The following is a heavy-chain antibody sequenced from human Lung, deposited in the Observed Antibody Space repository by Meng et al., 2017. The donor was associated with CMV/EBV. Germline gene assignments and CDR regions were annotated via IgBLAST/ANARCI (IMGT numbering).Heavy chain of an antibody. V-gene: IGHV3-23*01. CDR3: AKGPHYSSYFPTIPFFDY. J-gene: IGHJ4*02. CDR2: ITSSGGTT. CDR1: GFTFSNYA. D-gene: IGHD4-11*01. Sequence: GGSXRLXXAVSGFTFSNYAMSWVRQAPGKGLEWVSGITSSGGTTYYADSVKGRFTISRDSSKNSLYLQMNSLRAEDTAVYYCAKGPHYSSYFPTIPFFDYXGQGXLVTVSS.